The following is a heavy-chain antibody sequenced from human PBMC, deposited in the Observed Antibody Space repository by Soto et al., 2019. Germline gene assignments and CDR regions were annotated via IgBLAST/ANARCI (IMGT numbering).Heavy chain of an antibody. Sequence: ASVKVSCKASGYTFTSYGISWVRQAPGQGLEWMGWISAYNGNTNYAQKLQGRVTMTTDTSTSTAYMELRSLRSGDTAVYYCARVERGDCSSTSCYVDWFEPWGQGTLVTVSS. V-gene: IGHV1-18*01. CDR2: ISAYNGNT. D-gene: IGHD2-2*01. CDR3: ARVERGDCSSTSCYVDWFEP. J-gene: IGHJ5*02. CDR1: GYTFTSYG.